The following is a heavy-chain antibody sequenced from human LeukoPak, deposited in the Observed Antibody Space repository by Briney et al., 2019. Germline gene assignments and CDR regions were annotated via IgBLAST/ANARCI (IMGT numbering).Heavy chain of an antibody. CDR2: ISYDGSSK. D-gene: IGHD5-18*01. CDR1: GFTFSNYA. CDR3: ARDSYGLDY. J-gene: IGHJ4*02. V-gene: IGHV3-30*04. Sequence: GRSLRLSCAASGFTFSNYAMHWVRQAQGKGLEWVAVISYDGSSKYYADSVKGRFTTSRDNSKNTLYLQMNSLRPEDTAVYYCARDSYGLDYWGQGTLVTVSS.